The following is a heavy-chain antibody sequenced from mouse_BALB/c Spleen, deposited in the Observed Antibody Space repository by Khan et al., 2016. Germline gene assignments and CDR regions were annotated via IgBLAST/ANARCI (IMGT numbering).Heavy chain of an antibody. V-gene: IGHV5-6-5*01. CDR2: ISSGGST. CDR3: AREDYGNYGDYFDY. J-gene: IGHJ2*01. Sequence: EVELVESGGGLVKPGGSLKLSCAASGFTFSSYAMSWVRQPPEKRLEWVASISSGGSTYYPASVKGRFTISRDNARNILNLQMSSLRSEDTAMYYCAREDYGNYGDYFDYWGQGTTLTVSS. CDR1: GFTFSSYA. D-gene: IGHD2-1*01.